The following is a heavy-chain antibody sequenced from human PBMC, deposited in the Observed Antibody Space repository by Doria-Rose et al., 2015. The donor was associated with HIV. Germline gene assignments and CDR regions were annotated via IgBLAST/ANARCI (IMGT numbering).Heavy chain of an antibody. D-gene: IGHD6-13*01. J-gene: IGHJ4*02. V-gene: IGHV2-26*01. CDR3: ARIKSSRWYHKYYFDF. CDR1: GVSLSSPGMG. CDR2: ILSDDRR. Sequence: IILKESGPVLVKPTETLTPTCTVSGVSLSSPGMGVSWIRQPPGKALEWLANILSDDRRSYKTSLKSRLTISRGTSKSQVVLTMTDMDPVDTATYYCARIKSSRWYHKYYFDFWGQGTLVIVSA.